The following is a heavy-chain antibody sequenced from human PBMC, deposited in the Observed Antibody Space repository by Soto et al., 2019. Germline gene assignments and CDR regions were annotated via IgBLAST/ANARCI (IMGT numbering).Heavy chain of an antibody. V-gene: IGHV3-30*03. J-gene: IGHJ4*02. CDR2: MFYDGVSA. D-gene: IGHD3-16*01. CDR1: GFIFHNYG. Sequence: QVQLVESGGGVVQPGRSLRLSCAVSGFIFHNYGFHWVRQAPGKGLEWVAVMFYDGVSAFYTDSVRGRFTVSRDTTNRTLIWQMTNLTAEDTAVHICASDGGYDGGAFQDWCQGTLVTV. CDR3: ASDGGYDGGAFQD.